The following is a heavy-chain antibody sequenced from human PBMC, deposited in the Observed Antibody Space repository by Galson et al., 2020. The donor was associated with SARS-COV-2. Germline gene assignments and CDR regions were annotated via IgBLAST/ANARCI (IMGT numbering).Heavy chain of an antibody. J-gene: IGHJ5*02. CDR3: ARVTDIVVVVAASWFDP. D-gene: IGHD2-15*01. CDR1: GYSISSGYY. Sequence: ASETLSLTCTVSGYSISSGYYWGWIRQPPGKGLEWIGSIYHSGSTYYNPSLKSRVTISVDTSKNQFSLKLSSVTAADTAVYYCARVTDIVVVVAASWFDPWGQGTLVTVSS. CDR2: IYHSGST. V-gene: IGHV4-38-2*02.